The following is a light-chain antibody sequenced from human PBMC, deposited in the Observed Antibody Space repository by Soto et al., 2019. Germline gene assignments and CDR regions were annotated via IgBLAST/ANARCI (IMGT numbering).Light chain of an antibody. V-gene: IGLV2-14*01. Sequence: QSVLTQPASVYGSPGQSITISCTGTSSDVGGYNYVSWYQQHPGKAPKFMIYDVSNRPSGVSNRFPGSKSGNTASLTISGLQAEDEADYYCSSYTTSNTRQIVFGTGTKVTVL. J-gene: IGLJ1*01. CDR1: SSDVGGYNY. CDR2: DVS. CDR3: SSYTTSNTRQIV.